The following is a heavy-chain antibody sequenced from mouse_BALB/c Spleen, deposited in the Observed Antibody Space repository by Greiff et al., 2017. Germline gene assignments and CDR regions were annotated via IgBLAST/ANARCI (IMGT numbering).Heavy chain of an antibody. Sequence: EVMLVESGGGLVQPGGSLKLSCAASGFTFSSYGMSWVRQTPDKRLELVATINSNGGSTYYPDSVKGRFTISRDNAKNTLYLQMSSLKSEDTAMYYCARAQGPYYGNYEAMDYWGQGTSVTVSS. CDR2: INSNGGST. D-gene: IGHD2-10*01. J-gene: IGHJ4*01. CDR3: ARAQGPYYGNYEAMDY. V-gene: IGHV5-6-3*01. CDR1: GFTFSSYG.